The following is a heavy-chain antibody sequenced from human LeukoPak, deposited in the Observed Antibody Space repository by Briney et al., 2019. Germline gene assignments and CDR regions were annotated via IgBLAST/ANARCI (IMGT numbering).Heavy chain of an antibody. D-gene: IGHD1-26*01. Sequence: PSETLSLTCAVYGGSLSGYYWSWIRQPPGKGLEWIGEINHSGSTNYNPSLKSRVTISVDTSKNQFSLKLGSVTAADTAVYYCARKPVVGNYFDYWGQGTLVTVSS. CDR1: GGSLSGYY. CDR3: ARKPVVGNYFDY. CDR2: INHSGST. V-gene: IGHV4-34*01. J-gene: IGHJ4*02.